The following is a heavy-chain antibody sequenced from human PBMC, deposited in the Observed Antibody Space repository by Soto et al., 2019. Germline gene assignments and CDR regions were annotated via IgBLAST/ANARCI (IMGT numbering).Heavy chain of an antibody. CDR1: GYTFSSYW. D-gene: IGHD3-22*01. J-gene: IGHJ4*02. CDR3: ARLYYYDSSGYYPLDY. CDR2: IDPGDSNT. V-gene: IGHV5-51*01. Sequence: PGESLKISCQGSGYTFSSYWIVWVRQMPGKGLEWVGIIDPGDSNTRYSPSYQGQVTISADKSIKTAYLQWSSLRPSDTAMYYCARLYYYDSSGYYPLDYWGQGTLVTVSS.